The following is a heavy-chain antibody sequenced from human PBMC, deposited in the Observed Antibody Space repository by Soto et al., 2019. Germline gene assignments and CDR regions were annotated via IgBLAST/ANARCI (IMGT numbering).Heavy chain of an antibody. CDR2: ICYNGNT. CDR1: GAYIDDDC. Sequence: SETLSLTCNVSGAYIDDDCWTWIRQSPGKGLEWIGNICYNGNTKYSPSLQSRVTITRDVSKNQFSLSLTSVTASDTAVYYCARAPSRNLVCDKWGQGTMVTVSS. J-gene: IGHJ3*01. D-gene: IGHD2-21*02. V-gene: IGHV4-59*01. CDR3: ARAPSRNLVCDK.